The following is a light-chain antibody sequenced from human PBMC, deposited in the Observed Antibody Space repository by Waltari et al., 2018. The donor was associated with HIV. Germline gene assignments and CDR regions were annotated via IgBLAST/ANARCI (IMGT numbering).Light chain of an antibody. V-gene: IGLV1-47*01. CDR2: RNY. J-gene: IGLJ3*02. CDR3: VSYDSRLDERL. CDR1: TSNIETEA. Sequence: QSVLTQPPAVSGTPGETVTSSCPGSTSNIETEALYWYQQLPGTAPKLSIYRNYKRPSGVSDRFSCSKSGASASLVISGLRSEDEAHYYCVSYDSRLDERLFGGGTKLTVL.